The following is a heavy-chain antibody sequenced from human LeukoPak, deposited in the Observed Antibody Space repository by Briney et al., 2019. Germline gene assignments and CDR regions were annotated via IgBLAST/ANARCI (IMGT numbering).Heavy chain of an antibody. CDR3: ATRAYCSGGSCFPAWFDP. V-gene: IGHV1-24*01. Sequence: ASVKVSCKVSGYTLTELSMHWVRQAPGKGLEWRGGFDPQDGETIYAQKFQGRVTMTEDTSTDTAYMELSSLRSEDTAVYYCATRAYCSGGSCFPAWFDPWGQGTLVTVSS. D-gene: IGHD2-15*01. CDR1: GYTLTELS. J-gene: IGHJ5*02. CDR2: FDPQDGET.